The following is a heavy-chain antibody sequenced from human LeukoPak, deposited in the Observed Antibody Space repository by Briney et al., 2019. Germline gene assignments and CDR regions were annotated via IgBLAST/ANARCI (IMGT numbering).Heavy chain of an antibody. CDR1: GGSISSCGYS. D-gene: IGHD3-22*01. CDR2: IYHSGST. Sequence: PSQTLSLTCAVSGGSISSCGYSWSWIRQPPGKGLEWIGYIYHSGSTYHNPSLKSRVTISVDRSKNQFSLKLSSVTAADTAVYYCARETYDSSGYYFDYWGQGTLVTVSS. J-gene: IGHJ4*02. CDR3: ARETYDSSGYYFDY. V-gene: IGHV4-30-2*01.